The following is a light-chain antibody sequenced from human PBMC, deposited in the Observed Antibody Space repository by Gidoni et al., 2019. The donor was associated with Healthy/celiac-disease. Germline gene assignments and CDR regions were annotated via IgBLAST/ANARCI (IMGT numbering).Light chain of an antibody. Sequence: DIQMTQSPSTLSASVGDRVTITCRASQSISSWLAWYQQKPGKAPKLLIYKASSLESGVPSRFSGRGSVTEFTLTISSLQPDDFATYYCQQYNSYSTFGQGTKVEIK. J-gene: IGKJ1*01. CDR2: KAS. CDR3: QQYNSYST. CDR1: QSISSW. V-gene: IGKV1-5*03.